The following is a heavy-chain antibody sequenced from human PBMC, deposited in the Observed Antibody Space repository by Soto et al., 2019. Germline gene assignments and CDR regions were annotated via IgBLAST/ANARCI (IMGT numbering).Heavy chain of an antibody. CDR2: INRDGSER. J-gene: IGHJ4*02. CDR3: AIGIGFLVDS. D-gene: IGHD3-3*01. Sequence: EVRLVESGGALVQPGGSLRVSCAGSGFTFSNSWMTWFRQAAGKGLEWVANINRDGSERHYVDSVKGRFTISRDNARNSLYLQMNSLRVEDTAVYYCAIGIGFLVDSGGQGTLVTVSS. CDR1: GFTFSNSW. V-gene: IGHV3-7*01.